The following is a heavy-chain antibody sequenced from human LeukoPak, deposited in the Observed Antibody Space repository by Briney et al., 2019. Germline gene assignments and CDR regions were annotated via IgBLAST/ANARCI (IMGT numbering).Heavy chain of an antibody. CDR3: ARDGVLAATNGNWFDP. V-gene: IGHV1-2*02. CDR2: ISPNSGGT. D-gene: IGHD2-15*01. J-gene: IGHJ5*02. Sequence: GASVKVSCKASGYTFTGYYMHWVRQAPGQGLEWMGWISPNSGGTNYAQKFQGRVTMTRDTSISTAYMELSRLRSDDTAVYYCARDGVLAATNGNWFDPWGQGTLVTVSS. CDR1: GYTFTGYY.